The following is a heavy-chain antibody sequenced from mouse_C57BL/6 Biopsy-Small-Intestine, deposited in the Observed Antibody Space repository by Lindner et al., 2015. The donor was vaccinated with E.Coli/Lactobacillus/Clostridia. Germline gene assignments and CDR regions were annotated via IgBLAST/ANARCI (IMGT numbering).Heavy chain of an antibody. CDR2: IRSKSSNFAT. CDR3: VRDRSDSSGYPYAMDY. J-gene: IGHJ4*01. Sequence: ESGGGLVQPKGSLELSCAASGFTFNSYAMHWVRQAPGKGLEWVARIRSKSSNFATYYADSVKDRFTISRDDSQSMLYLQMNNLKTEDTAMYYCVRDRSDSSGYPYAMDYWGQGTSVTVSS. CDR1: GFTFNSYA. D-gene: IGHD3-2*02. V-gene: IGHV10-3*01.